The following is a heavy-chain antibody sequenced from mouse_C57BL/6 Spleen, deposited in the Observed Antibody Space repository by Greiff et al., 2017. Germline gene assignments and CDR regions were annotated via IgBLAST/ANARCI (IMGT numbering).Heavy chain of an antibody. CDR2: IYPGSGST. CDR3: ARCTTVVARNLDY. Sequence: QVQLKQPGAELVKPGASVKMSCKASGYTFTSFWITWVKQRPGQGLEWIGDIYPGSGSTNYNEKFKSKATLTVDTSSSTAYMQLSSLTSEDSAVYYCARCTTVVARNLDYWGQGTTLTVSS. V-gene: IGHV1-55*01. CDR1: GYTFTSFW. D-gene: IGHD1-1*01. J-gene: IGHJ2*01.